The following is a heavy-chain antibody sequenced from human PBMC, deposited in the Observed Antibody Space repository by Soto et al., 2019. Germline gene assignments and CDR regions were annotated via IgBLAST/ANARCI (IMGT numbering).Heavy chain of an antibody. V-gene: IGHV4-4*02. J-gene: IGHJ4*02. CDR3: VTSDATALDY. CDR1: GDSMSSSNW. Sequence: QVQLQESGPGLLKPSGTLSLTCTVSGDSMSSSNWWNWVRQPPGKGLEWIGEAHHSGRTNYNPSLKTRVTTSVATSQNLFSLKLASVTAADPAVYYCVTSDATALDYWGQGTLVTVSS. CDR2: AHHSGRT.